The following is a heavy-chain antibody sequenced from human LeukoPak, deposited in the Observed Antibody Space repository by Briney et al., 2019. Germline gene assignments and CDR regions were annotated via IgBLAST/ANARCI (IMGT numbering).Heavy chain of an antibody. Sequence: PSETLSLTCTVSGGSISSGGYYWSWIRQHPGKGLEWIGYIYYSGSTYYNPSLKSRVTISVDTSKNQFSLKLSSVTAADTAVYYCARVVDIVPTIWFDYWGQGTLVTVSS. V-gene: IGHV4-31*03. J-gene: IGHJ4*02. D-gene: IGHD5-12*01. CDR1: GGSISSGGYY. CDR2: IYYSGST. CDR3: ARVVDIVPTIWFDY.